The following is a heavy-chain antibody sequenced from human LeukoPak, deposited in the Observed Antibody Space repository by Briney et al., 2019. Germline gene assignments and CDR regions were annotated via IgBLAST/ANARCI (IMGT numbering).Heavy chain of an antibody. CDR1: GGSISSSSYY. J-gene: IGHJ4*02. Sequence: SETLSLTCTVSGGSISSSSYYWGWIRQPPGKGLEWIGSIYYSGSTNYNPSLKSRVTISVDTSKNQFSLKLSSVTAADTAVYYCASYSGSYGDFDYWGQGTLVTVSS. CDR3: ASYSGSYGDFDY. V-gene: IGHV4-39*07. D-gene: IGHD1-26*01. CDR2: IYYSGST.